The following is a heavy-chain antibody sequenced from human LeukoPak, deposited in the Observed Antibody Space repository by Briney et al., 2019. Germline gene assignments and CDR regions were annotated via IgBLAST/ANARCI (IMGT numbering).Heavy chain of an antibody. CDR2: ISSSSSYI. CDR3: ARGAFESGITDY. Sequence: GGSLRLSCAASGFTFSSYSMNWVRQAPGKWLEWVSSISSSSSYIYYADSVKGRFTISRDNAKNSLYLQMNSLRAEDTAVYYCARGAFESGITDYWGQGTLVTVSS. D-gene: IGHD3-10*01. CDR1: GFTFSSYS. V-gene: IGHV3-21*01. J-gene: IGHJ4*02.